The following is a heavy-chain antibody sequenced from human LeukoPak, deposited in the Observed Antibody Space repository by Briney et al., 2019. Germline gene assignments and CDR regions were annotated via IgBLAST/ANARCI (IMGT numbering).Heavy chain of an antibody. D-gene: IGHD6-19*01. V-gene: IGHV3-21*01. Sequence: GGSLRLSCAASGFTFSSYSMSWVRQAPGKGLEWVSFLGSSSSYIYYADSVRGRFTISRDNAKNSLYLQMNSLRAEDTAVYYCATISSGWSTIDYWGQGTLVTVSS. CDR1: GFTFSSYS. CDR2: LGSSSSYI. J-gene: IGHJ4*02. CDR3: ATISSGWSTIDY.